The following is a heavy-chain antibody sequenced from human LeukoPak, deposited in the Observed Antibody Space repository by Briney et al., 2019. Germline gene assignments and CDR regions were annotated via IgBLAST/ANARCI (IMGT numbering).Heavy chain of an antibody. CDR2: IYSGDST. CDR1: GFPDGSHY. Sequence: GGSLRLSCAASGFPDGSHYMIWVRQAPGKGLEGVSLIYSGDSTYYADSVKARFTISRDNSKNTLYLQMNSLRAEDTAVDYCARIQRHIVLMVSSPLDLWGRGTLVTVSS. D-gene: IGHD2-8*01. V-gene: IGHV3-53*01. J-gene: IGHJ2*01. CDR3: ARIQRHIVLMVSSPLDL.